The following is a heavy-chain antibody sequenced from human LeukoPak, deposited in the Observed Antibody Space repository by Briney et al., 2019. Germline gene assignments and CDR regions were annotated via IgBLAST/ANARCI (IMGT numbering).Heavy chain of an antibody. D-gene: IGHD3-10*01. Sequence: PSETLSLTCTVSGGSISSSSYYWGWIRQPPGKGLEWIGSMYYSGSTYYNPSLKSRVTISVDTSKNQFSLKLTSVTAADTAVYYCARTPAYGSGRSSFDYWGQGTLVTVSS. V-gene: IGHV4-39*01. J-gene: IGHJ4*02. CDR3: ARTPAYGSGRSSFDY. CDR1: GGSISSSSYY. CDR2: MYYSGST.